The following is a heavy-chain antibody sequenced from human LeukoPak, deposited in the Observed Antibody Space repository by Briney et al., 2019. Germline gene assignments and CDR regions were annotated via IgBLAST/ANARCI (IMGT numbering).Heavy chain of an antibody. D-gene: IGHD5-24*01. V-gene: IGHV4-61*02. CDR1: GGSISSGSYY. CDR3: ARDQGDGYPYYFDY. CDR2: IYSSGST. J-gene: IGHJ4*02. Sequence: PSETLSLTCTVSGGSISSGSYYWSWIRQPAGKGLEWIGRIYSSGSTNYNPSLKSRVTISLDTSKNQFSLKLSSVTAADTAVYYCARDQGDGYPYYFDYWGQGTLVTVSS.